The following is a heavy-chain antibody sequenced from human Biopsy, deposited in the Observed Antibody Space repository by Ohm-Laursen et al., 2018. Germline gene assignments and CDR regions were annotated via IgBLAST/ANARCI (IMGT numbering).Heavy chain of an antibody. J-gene: IGHJ5*02. CDR1: GVTLSGYS. D-gene: IGHD2-2*01. CDR2: ISSSSLTI. V-gene: IGHV3-48*04. Sequence: SLRLSCAASGVTLSGYSMNWVRQAPGKGLEWISDISSSSLTIPYGDSVKGRCTISRDNAEKSLYLHMNSLRAEDTAVYYCATEVVPAGIGGHWLDPRGQGTLVTVSS. CDR3: ATEVVPAGIGGHWLDP.